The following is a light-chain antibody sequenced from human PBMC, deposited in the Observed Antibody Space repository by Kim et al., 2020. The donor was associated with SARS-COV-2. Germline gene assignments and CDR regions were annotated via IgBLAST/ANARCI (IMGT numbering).Light chain of an antibody. CDR3: QSADSSGTYV. J-gene: IGLJ1*01. V-gene: IGLV3-25*03. CDR2: KDS. CDR1: ALPKQY. Sequence: VSPGQTARITCSGDALPKQYAYWYQQKPGQAPVLVIYKDSERPSGIPERFSGSSSGTTDTLTISGVQAEDEADYYCQSADSSGTYVFGTGTKVTVL.